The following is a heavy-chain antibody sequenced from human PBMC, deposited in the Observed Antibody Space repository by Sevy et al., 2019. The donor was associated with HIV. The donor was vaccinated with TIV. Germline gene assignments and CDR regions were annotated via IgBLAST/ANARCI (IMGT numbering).Heavy chain of an antibody. CDR3: TKDSGYYYDSSGYVYYYYGMDV. CDR2: ISWNSGSI. CDR1: GFTFDDYA. J-gene: IGHJ6*02. V-gene: IGHV3-9*01. Sequence: SLRLSCAASGFTFDDYAMHWVRQAPGKGLEWVSGISWNSGSIGYADSVKGRFTISRDNAKNSLYLQMNSLRAEDTALYYCTKDSGYYYDSSGYVYYYYGMDVWGQGTTVTVSS. D-gene: IGHD3-22*01.